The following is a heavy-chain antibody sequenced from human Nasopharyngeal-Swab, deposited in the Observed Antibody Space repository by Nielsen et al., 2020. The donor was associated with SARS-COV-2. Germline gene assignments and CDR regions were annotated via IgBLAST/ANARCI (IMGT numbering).Heavy chain of an antibody. CDR2: IIPIFGTA. CDR1: GGTFSSYA. J-gene: IGHJ4*02. CDR3: GGGYYYDSSGYYGGFKN. V-gene: IGHV1-69*13. Sequence: SVKVSCKASGGTFSSYAISWVRQAPGQGLEWMGGIIPIFGTANYAQKIQGRVTITADESTSTASMELSRLRSEDTAVYYCGGGYYYDSSGYYGGFKNWGQGTLVTVSS. D-gene: IGHD3-22*01.